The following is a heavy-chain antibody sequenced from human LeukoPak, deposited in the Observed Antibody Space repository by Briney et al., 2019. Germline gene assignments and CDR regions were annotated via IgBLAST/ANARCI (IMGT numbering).Heavy chain of an antibody. Sequence: GGSLRLSCAVSGFIFDDYAMHWVRQVPGKGLEWVSGINWNSDSMGYADSVKGRLTTPRDNAKNSLYLQMNSLRAEDTAFYYCAINGGGDSGYGNFDYWGQGTLVTVSS. CDR1: GFIFDDYA. J-gene: IGHJ4*02. CDR3: AINGGGDSGYGNFDY. V-gene: IGHV3-9*01. D-gene: IGHD5-12*01. CDR2: INWNSDSM.